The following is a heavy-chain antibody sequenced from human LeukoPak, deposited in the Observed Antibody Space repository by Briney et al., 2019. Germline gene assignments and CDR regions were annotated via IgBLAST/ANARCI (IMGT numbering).Heavy chain of an antibody. J-gene: IGHJ4*02. CDR1: SGSINGYY. CDR2: VSYSGST. D-gene: IGHD5-18*01. V-gene: IGHV4-59*01. CDR3: ARGPLDSGYTYFDY. Sequence: ASETLSLTCTVSSGSINGYYWSWIRQPPGQGLEWIGYVSYSGSTNYNPSLQSRVTISIGTSKNQFSLKLSSVPAADPAIYYCARGPLDSGYTYFDYWGQGTLVTVSS.